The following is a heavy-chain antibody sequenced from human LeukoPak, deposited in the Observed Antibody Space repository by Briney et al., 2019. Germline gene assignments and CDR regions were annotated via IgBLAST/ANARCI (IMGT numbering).Heavy chain of an antibody. CDR3: ARMEVA. CDR2: IISDGITT. D-gene: IGHD3-3*01. J-gene: IGHJ3*01. CDR1: GFTFIISW. Sequence: GGSLRLSCAASGFTFIISWMHWVRQLPGEGLVWVSRIISDGITTNYADSVKGRFTISRDNAKNTVYLQMNSLRAEDTAVYYCARMEVAWGQGTIVTVST. V-gene: IGHV3-74*01.